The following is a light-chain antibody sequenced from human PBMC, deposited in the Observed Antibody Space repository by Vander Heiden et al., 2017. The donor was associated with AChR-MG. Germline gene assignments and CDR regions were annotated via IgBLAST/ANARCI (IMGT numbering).Light chain of an antibody. CDR1: QSVSSD. CDR3: QQYNNWPPWT. J-gene: IGKJ1*01. CDR2: GAS. Sequence: EIVMTQSPGTLSVSPGERATLSCRASQSVSSDLAWYQQKPGQAPRLLIYGASTRASGIPVRFSGSGSGTEFTLTINSLQSEDFAVYYCQQYNNWPPWTFGQGTKVDLK. V-gene: IGKV3-15*01.